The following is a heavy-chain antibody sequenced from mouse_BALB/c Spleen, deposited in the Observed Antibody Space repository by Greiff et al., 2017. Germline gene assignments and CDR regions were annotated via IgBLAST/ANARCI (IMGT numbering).Heavy chain of an antibody. V-gene: IGHV1-54*01. D-gene: IGHD1-2*01. Sequence: QVQLQQSGAELVRPGTSVKVSCKASGYAFTNYLIEWVKQRPGQGLEWIGVINPGSGGTNYNEKFKGKATLTADKSSSTAYMQLSSLTSDDSAVYFCAREGNTTATGYYAMDDWGQGTSVTVSS. CDR1: GYAFTNYL. J-gene: IGHJ4*01. CDR2: INPGSGGT. CDR3: AREGNTTATGYYAMDD.